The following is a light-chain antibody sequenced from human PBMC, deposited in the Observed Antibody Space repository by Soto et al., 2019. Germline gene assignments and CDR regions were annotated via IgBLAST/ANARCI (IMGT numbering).Light chain of an antibody. CDR2: DSS. V-gene: IGKV3-15*01. J-gene: IGKJ1*01. CDR1: QSVSSSY. Sequence: EIVLTQSPGTLSLSPGERATLSCRASQSVSSSYLAWYQQKPGQAPRLLIYDSSSRATGVPARFSGSGSGTEFSLAISSLQSEDFAVYYCQQYYNWPPTWTFGQGTKVDI. CDR3: QQYYNWPPTWT.